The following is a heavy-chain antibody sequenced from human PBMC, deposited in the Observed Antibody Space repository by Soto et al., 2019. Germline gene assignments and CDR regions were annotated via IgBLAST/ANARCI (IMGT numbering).Heavy chain of an antibody. V-gene: IGHV3-15*01. CDR1: GLTLSNAW. D-gene: IGHD3-22*01. CDR3: TTEVDYYDSSGYYRYYFEY. J-gene: IGHJ4*02. CDR2: IKSKTDGGTT. Sequence: GSLRLSCAVSGLTLSNAWIRWVRQAPGKGLEWVGRIKSKTDGGTTDYAAPVKGRFTISRDDSKNTLYLQMNSLKAEDTAVYYCTTEVDYYDSSGYYRYYFEYWGQGTLVTVSS.